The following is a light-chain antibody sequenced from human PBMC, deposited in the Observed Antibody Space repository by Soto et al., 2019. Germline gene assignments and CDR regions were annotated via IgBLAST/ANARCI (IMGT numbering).Light chain of an antibody. CDR3: SLYAGGDNVI. V-gene: IGLV2-8*01. Sequence: QSVLTQPPSAAGSPGQSVAISFTGTSSDLGTYNWGCWYLQHPGKAPQLLIDDVSTRPSGVSNRFSGSKSGNTASLTISGLQAEDEADYYCSLYAGGDNVIFGGGTKLTVL. CDR1: SSDLGTYNW. CDR2: DVS. J-gene: IGLJ2*01.